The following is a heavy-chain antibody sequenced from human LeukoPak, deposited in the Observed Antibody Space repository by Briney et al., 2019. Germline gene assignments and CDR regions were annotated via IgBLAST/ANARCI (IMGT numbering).Heavy chain of an antibody. Sequence: PSQTLSLTCAVYGGSFSGYYWSWIRQPPGQGLEWIGYIYYSGSTNYNPSLESRVTISVDTYKNQFSLKLSSVTAADTAVYYCARIGGSGYYYYYYMDVWGKGTTVTVSS. J-gene: IGHJ6*03. CDR1: GGSFSGYY. V-gene: IGHV4-59*01. CDR3: ARIGGSGYYYYYYMDV. CDR2: IYYSGST. D-gene: IGHD3-10*01.